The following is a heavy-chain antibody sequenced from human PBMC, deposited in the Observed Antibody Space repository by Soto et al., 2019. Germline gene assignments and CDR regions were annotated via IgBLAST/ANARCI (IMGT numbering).Heavy chain of an antibody. Sequence: SVEVSCKASGYTFTSYDINWVRQATGQGLEWMGWMNPNSGNTGYAQKFQGRVTMTRNTSISTAYMELSSLRSEDTALYYCAKKQPIRDYYYGMDVWGQGTTVTVSS. J-gene: IGHJ6*02. CDR3: AKKQPIRDYYYGMDV. CDR2: MNPNSGNT. V-gene: IGHV1-8*01. CDR1: GYTFTSYD. D-gene: IGHD6-13*01.